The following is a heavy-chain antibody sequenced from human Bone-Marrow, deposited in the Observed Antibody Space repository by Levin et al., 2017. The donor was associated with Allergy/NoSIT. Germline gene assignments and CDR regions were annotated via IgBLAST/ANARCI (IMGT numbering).Heavy chain of an antibody. J-gene: IGHJ4*02. CDR2: IYYNGTT. D-gene: IGHD3-3*01. CDR1: GDSINSGVPY. V-gene: IGHV4-39*01. CDR3: VRQRTALQPFFD. Sequence: SETLSLTCSVSGDSINSGVPYWGWLRQPPGRGLEWIGTIYYNGTTYYNPSVNRLVSLSVYTSKNHFSLWLSSVTAADTAVYFWVRQRTALQPFFDWGQGTLVTVSS.